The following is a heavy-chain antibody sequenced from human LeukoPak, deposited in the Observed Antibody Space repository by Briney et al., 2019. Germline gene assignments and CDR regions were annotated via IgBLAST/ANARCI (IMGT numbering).Heavy chain of an antibody. CDR3: ARVRCSGGSCYSSDY. CDR1: GFTFSSYT. V-gene: IGHV3-21*01. Sequence: GGSLRLSCAASGFTFSSYTINWVRQAPGKGLEWVSSISSSSSYIYYADSMKGRFTISRDNAKNSLYLQMSTLRAEDTAMYYCARVRCSGGSCYSSDYWGQGTLVTVSS. CDR2: ISSSSSYI. J-gene: IGHJ4*02. D-gene: IGHD2-15*01.